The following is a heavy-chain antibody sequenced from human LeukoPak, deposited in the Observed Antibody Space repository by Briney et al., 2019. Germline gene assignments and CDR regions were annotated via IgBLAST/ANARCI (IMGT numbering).Heavy chain of an antibody. D-gene: IGHD3-16*01. CDR3: AREGSGTYGLGGAFDI. CDR2: TSHDGSNN. Sequence: HPGGSLRLSCAASAFTFSGFPMHWVRQAPGKGLEWVATTSHDGSNNYYSDFVKGRFTISRDNSKNTLYLLMSSLRPEDTAVYYCAREGSGTYGLGGAFDIWGQGTLVTVSS. CDR1: AFTFSGFP. V-gene: IGHV3-30*15. J-gene: IGHJ3*02.